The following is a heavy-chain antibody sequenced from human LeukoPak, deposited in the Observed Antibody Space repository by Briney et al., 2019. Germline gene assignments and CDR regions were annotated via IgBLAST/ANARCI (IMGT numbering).Heavy chain of an antibody. CDR2: IYYSGST. V-gene: IGHV4-59*01. D-gene: IGHD6-13*01. J-gene: IGHJ5*02. CDR3: AREAVYRIAAAGSDSNWFDP. Sequence: PSETLSLTCAVYGGSFSGYYWSWIRQPPGKGLEWIGYIYYSGSTNYNPSLKSRVTISVDTSKNQFSLKLSSVTAADTAVYYCAREAVYRIAAAGSDSNWFDPWGQGTLVTVSS. CDR1: GGSFSGYY.